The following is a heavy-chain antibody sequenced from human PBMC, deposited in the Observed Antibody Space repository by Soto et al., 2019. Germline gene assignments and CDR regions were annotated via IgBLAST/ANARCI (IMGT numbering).Heavy chain of an antibody. CDR3: ARNMDYYYGPGSGNGHGF. Sequence: QVQLVQSGAEMKEPGDSVRVSCEASGYTFTSYYIHWVRQDPGQGLEWMGWINPKFGDTTYAQDFQGRVSMTRDMSISTVYMELSRLTSDDTAIYYCARNMDYYYGPGSGNGHGFWGQGTTVTVFS. CDR2: INPKFGDT. V-gene: IGHV1-2*02. CDR1: GYTFTSYY. D-gene: IGHD3-10*01. J-gene: IGHJ6*02.